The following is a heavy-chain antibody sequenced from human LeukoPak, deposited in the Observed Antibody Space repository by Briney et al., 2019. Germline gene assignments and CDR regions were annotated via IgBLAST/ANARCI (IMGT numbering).Heavy chain of an antibody. D-gene: IGHD3-16*02. CDR1: GYTFTSYG. CDR2: ISGYNGNT. J-gene: IGHJ4*02. Sequence: ASVKVSCKTSGYTFTSYGISWVRQAPGQGLEWMGWISGYNGNTHYAQNLQGRVTLTTDTSTNTTYMELRSLRSDDTAVYYCVRLHYDHLWGSYRFLDYWGQGTLVAVSS. V-gene: IGHV1-18*01. CDR3: VRLHYDHLWGSYRFLDY.